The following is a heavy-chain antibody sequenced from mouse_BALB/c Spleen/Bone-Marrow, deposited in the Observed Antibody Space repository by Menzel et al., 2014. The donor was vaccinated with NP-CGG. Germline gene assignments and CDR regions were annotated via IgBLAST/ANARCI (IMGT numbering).Heavy chain of an antibody. J-gene: IGHJ4*01. V-gene: IGHV14-3*02. CDR1: GFNIKDTY. CDR3: ARSHYYGSYAMDY. CDR2: IDPANGNT. D-gene: IGHD1-2*01. Sequence: VQLQQSGAELVKPGASVKLSCTASGFNIKDTYMHWVKQRPEQGLEWIGRIDPANGNTKYDPKFQGKATITADTSSNTAYLQLSSLTSEDTAAYYRARSHYYGSYAMDYWGQGTSVTVSS.